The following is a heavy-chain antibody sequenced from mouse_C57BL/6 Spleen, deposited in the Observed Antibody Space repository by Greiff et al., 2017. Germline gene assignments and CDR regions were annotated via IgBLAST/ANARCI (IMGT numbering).Heavy chain of an antibody. Sequence: QVQLKQPGAELVKPGASVKMSCKASGYTFTSYWINWVKQRPGQGLEWIGDIDPGSGSTNYNEKFKGKATMTVDTSSSTAYMQLSSLTSEDSAVFAGASGADYYCSIPLPYWGQGTLVTVSA. J-gene: IGHJ3*01. D-gene: IGHD1-1*01. CDR1: GYTFTSYW. V-gene: IGHV1-55*01. CDR2: IDPGSGST. CDR3: ASGADYYCSIPLPY.